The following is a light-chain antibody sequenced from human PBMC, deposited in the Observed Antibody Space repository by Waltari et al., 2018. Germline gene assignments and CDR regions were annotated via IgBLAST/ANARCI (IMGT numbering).Light chain of an antibody. Sequence: EIVMTQSPAHLSVSPGERATHSCRARQRICIYLAGFQPKPGQAPRLLIYHAYTRATGIPARLSGSGSGTEFTLTISSLQSEDFAVYYCQQYYDGRTFGQGTKLEIK. V-gene: IGKV3-15*01. J-gene: IGKJ2*01. CDR1: QRICIY. CDR2: HAY. CDR3: QQYYDGRT.